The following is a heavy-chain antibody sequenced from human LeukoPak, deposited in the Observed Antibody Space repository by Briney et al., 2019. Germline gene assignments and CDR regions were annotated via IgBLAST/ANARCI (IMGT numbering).Heavy chain of an antibody. Sequence: GASVKVSCKASGYTFTGYYMHWVRQATGQGLEWMGWMNPNSGNTGYAQKFQGRVTMTRNTSISTAYMELSSLRSEDTAVYYCARGARIAARPDYYYYGMDVWGQGTTVTVSS. CDR2: MNPNSGNT. J-gene: IGHJ6*02. V-gene: IGHV1-8*02. CDR1: GYTFTGYY. D-gene: IGHD6-6*01. CDR3: ARGARIAARPDYYYYGMDV.